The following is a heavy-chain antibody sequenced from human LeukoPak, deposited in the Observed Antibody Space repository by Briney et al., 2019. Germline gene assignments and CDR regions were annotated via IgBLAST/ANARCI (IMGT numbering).Heavy chain of an antibody. V-gene: IGHV5-51*01. CDR2: IYPGDSDT. D-gene: IGHD5-12*01. CDR3: ARQRVATIRQGYYYYGMDV. J-gene: IGHJ6*02. Sequence: GESLKISCKGSGYSFTSYWIGWVRQMPGKGLEWMGIIYPGDSDTRYSPSFQGQVTISADKSISTAYLQWSSLKASDTAMYYCARQRVATIRQGYYYYGMDVWGQGTTVTVSS. CDR1: GYSFTSYW.